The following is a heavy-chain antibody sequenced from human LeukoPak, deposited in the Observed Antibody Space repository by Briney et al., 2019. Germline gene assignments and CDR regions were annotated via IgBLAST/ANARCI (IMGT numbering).Heavy chain of an antibody. V-gene: IGHV1-46*01. CDR2: INPSGGST. CDR1: GYTFTSYY. CDR3: ARDARQQLANWFDP. Sequence: ASVKVSCKASGYTFTSYYMHWVRQAPGQGLEWMGIINPSGGSTSYAQKFQGRVTITADESTSTAYMELSSLRSEDTAVYYCARDARQQLANWFDPWGQGTLVTVSS. J-gene: IGHJ5*02. D-gene: IGHD6-13*01.